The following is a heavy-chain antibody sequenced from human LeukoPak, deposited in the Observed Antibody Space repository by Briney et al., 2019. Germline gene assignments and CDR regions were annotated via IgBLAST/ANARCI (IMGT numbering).Heavy chain of an antibody. CDR3: ARLIKSAYYYGSGSDGYDS. Sequence: ASVKVSCQASGYTFTSYYMHWVRQAPGQGLEWMGIINPSGGSTSYAQKFQGRVTMTRDTSTSTVYMELSSLRSEDTAVYYCARLIKSAYYYGSGSDGYDSWGQGTLVTVSS. CDR1: GYTFTSYY. J-gene: IGHJ4*02. D-gene: IGHD3-10*01. V-gene: IGHV1-46*01. CDR2: INPSGGST.